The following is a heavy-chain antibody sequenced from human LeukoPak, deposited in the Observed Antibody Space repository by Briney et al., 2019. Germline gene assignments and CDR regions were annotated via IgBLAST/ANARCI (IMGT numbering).Heavy chain of an antibody. J-gene: IGHJ4*02. CDR1: GYTFTNYG. D-gene: IGHD5-12*01. Sequence: GASVKVSCKASGYTFTNYGISWVRQAPGQGLEWMGWISAYNGNTHYAQKFQGRVTITRDTSASTAYMELSSLRSEDTAVYYCASSSGSGYDWYFDYWGQGTLVTVSS. CDR2: ISAYNGNT. CDR3: ASSSGSGYDWYFDY. V-gene: IGHV1-18*01.